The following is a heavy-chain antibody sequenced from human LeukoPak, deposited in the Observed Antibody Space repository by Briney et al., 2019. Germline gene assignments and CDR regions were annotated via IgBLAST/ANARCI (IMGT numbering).Heavy chain of an antibody. J-gene: IGHJ4*02. Sequence: SETLSLTCTVSGGSISSYYWSWIRKPAGRGLEWIGRIYTSGSTNYNPSLKSRVTMSVDTSKNQFSLKLSSVTAADTAVYYCASEVPDSSGYSPGYWGQGTLVTVSS. CDR3: ASEVPDSSGYSPGY. CDR2: IYTSGST. V-gene: IGHV4-4*07. D-gene: IGHD3-22*01. CDR1: GGSISSYY.